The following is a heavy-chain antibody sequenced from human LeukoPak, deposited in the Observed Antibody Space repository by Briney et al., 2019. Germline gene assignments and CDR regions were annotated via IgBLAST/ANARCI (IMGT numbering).Heavy chain of an antibody. Sequence: SETLSLTCTVSGGSVSSGSYYWSWIRQPPGKGLEWIGYIYFSGSTTYNPSLNSRVTISVDTSKNKFSLKLSSVTTADTAVYYCARVPISTTARGYFDYWGQGTLVTVSS. CDR2: IYFSGST. CDR3: ARVPISTTARGYFDY. J-gene: IGHJ4*02. D-gene: IGHD4-17*01. V-gene: IGHV4-61*01. CDR1: GGSVSSGSYY.